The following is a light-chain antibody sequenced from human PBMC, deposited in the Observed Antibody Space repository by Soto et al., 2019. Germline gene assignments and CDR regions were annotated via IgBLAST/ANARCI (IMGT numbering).Light chain of an antibody. CDR2: EVS. V-gene: IGLV2-14*01. J-gene: IGLJ1*01. Sequence: QSALTQPASVSGSPGQSVTISCTGTSSDVGGYQYVSWYQQHPGKAPKLMIYEVSNRPSGVSNRFSGSKSGNTASLTISGLQAEDEADYYCSSYTTSRTLLYVCGTGTKLTVL. CDR3: SSYTTSRTLLYV. CDR1: SSDVGGYQY.